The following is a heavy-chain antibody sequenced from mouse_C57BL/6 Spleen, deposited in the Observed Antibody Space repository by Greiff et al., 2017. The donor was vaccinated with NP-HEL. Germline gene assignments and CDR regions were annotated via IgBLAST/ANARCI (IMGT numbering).Heavy chain of an antibody. CDR3: ARSTVVNWDY. V-gene: IGHV1-69*01. Sequence: QVQLKQSGAELVMPGASVKLSCKASGYTFTSYWMHWVKQRPGQGLEWIGEIDPSDSYTNYNQKFKGKSTLTVDKSSSTAYMQLSSLTSEDSAVYYCARSTVVNWDYWGQGTTLTVSS. CDR1: GYTFTSYW. D-gene: IGHD1-1*01. J-gene: IGHJ2*01. CDR2: IDPSDSYT.